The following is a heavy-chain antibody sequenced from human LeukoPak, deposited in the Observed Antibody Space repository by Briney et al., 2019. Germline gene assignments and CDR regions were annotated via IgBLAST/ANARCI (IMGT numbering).Heavy chain of an antibody. J-gene: IGHJ4*02. Sequence: PSETLSLTCTVSGGSISSYYWSWIRQPPGKGLEWVGYIYYSGSTNYNPSLKSRVTISVDTSKNQFSLKLSSVTAADTAVYYCARLNPYYYDSSGFVSDWGQGTLVTVSS. CDR3: ARLNPYYYDSSGFVSD. D-gene: IGHD3-22*01. CDR1: GGSISSYY. CDR2: IYYSGST. V-gene: IGHV4-59*08.